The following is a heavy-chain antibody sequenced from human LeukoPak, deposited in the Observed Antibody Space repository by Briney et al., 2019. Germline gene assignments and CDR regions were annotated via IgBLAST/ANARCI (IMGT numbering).Heavy chain of an antibody. Sequence: GASVKVSCKASGYTFTTYGISWVRQAPGQGLERMGWISAYNGNTNYAQKLQGRVTMTTDTSTSTAYMELRNLRSDDTAVYYCAKDYRFSDPKSGLASDHWGQGTLVTVSS. J-gene: IGHJ4*02. CDR2: ISAYNGNT. CDR1: GYTFTTYG. CDR3: AKDYRFSDPKSGLASDH. V-gene: IGHV1-18*04. D-gene: IGHD3-16*02.